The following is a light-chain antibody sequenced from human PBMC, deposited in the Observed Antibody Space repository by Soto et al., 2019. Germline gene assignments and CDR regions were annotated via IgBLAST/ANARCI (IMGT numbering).Light chain of an antibody. V-gene: IGKV3D-20*02. J-gene: IGKJ4*01. CDR3: QQRSSWPLT. Sequence: EIVLTQSPGTLSLSPGERATLSCRASQSVASSHLAWYRQKPGQAPRLLIYDASNRAPGIPVRFSGSGSGTDFTLTISSLEPGDFALYYCQQRSSWPLTFGGGTKVDIK. CDR1: QSVASSH. CDR2: DAS.